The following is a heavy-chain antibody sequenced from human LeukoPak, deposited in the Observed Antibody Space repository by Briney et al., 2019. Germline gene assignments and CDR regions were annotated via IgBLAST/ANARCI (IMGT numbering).Heavy chain of an antibody. CDR2: IWYDGSNK. CDR1: GFTFSSYG. Sequence: GRSLRLSCAASGFTFSSYGMHWVRQAPGKGLEWVAVIWYDGSNKYYADSVKGRFTISRDNAKNSLYLQMNSLRAEDTAVYYCARGRLIFDYWGQGTLVTVSS. J-gene: IGHJ4*02. D-gene: IGHD6-19*01. CDR3: ARGRLIFDY. V-gene: IGHV3-33*01.